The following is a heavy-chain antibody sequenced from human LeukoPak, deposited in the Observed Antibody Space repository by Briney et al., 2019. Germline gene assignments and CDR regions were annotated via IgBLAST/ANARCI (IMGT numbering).Heavy chain of an antibody. D-gene: IGHD2-21*02. CDR1: GGSISSSNW. Sequence: LSLTCAVSGGSISSSNWWSWVRQPPGKGLEWVAVIWYDGSNKYYADSVKGRFTISRDNSKNTLYLQMNSLRAEDTAVYYCARDPPYCGGDCYSVAFDIWGQGTMVTVSS. CDR3: ARDPPYCGGDCYSVAFDI. J-gene: IGHJ3*02. CDR2: IWYDGSNK. V-gene: IGHV3-33*08.